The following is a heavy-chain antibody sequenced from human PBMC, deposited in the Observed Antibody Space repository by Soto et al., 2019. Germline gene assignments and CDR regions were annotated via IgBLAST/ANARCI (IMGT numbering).Heavy chain of an antibody. CDR2: IDSSGRTT. Sequence: PGGSLRLSWVASGCTFSTYAMSWVRQAPGKGLEWVSIIDSSGRTTFYADSVKVRFTISRDNSKNTLYLQMNSLRADDTAVYSCPNTEVLPYFVIWAQGTMVTVS. J-gene: IGHJ3*02. CDR1: GCTFSTYA. D-gene: IGHD3-9*01. V-gene: IGHV3-23*01. CDR3: PNTEVLPYFVI.